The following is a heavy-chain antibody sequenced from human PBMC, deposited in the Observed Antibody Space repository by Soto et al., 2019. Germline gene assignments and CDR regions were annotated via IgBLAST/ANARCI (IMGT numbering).Heavy chain of an antibody. D-gene: IGHD2-8*02. V-gene: IGHV4-34*01. Sequence: QVQLQQWGAGLLKPSEILSLTCAVYGGAVSGYYWTWIRQPPGTGLEWIGEINHSGSTNYNPSLKSRVTISVDSSKNQFSLKLTSVTAADTAVYYSARDKITGLFDYWGQGTLVTVSS. CDR1: GGAVSGYY. J-gene: IGHJ4*02. CDR2: INHSGST. CDR3: ARDKITGLFDY.